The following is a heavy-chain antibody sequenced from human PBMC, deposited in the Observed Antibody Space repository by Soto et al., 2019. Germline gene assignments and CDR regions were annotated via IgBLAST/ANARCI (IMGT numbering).Heavy chain of an antibody. CDR1: GYTFTSYG. CDR2: ISAYNGNT. D-gene: IGHD2-15*01. Sequence: ASVKVSCKASGYTFTSYGISWVRQAPGQGLEWMGWISAYNGNTNYAQKLQGRVTMTTDTSTSTAYMELRSLRSDDTAVYYCARDLDCSGGSCYDDYYYGMDVWGQGTTVTVSS. CDR3: ARDLDCSGGSCYDDYYYGMDV. V-gene: IGHV1-18*01. J-gene: IGHJ6*02.